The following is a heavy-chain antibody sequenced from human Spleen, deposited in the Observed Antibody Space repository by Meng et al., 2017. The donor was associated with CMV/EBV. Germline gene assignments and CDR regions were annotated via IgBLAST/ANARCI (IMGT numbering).Heavy chain of an antibody. J-gene: IGHJ4*02. CDR2: INPNSDGT. Sequence: ASVKVSCKASGYTFTGHYIHLVRQAPGQGLEWMGWINPNSDGTNYAQKFQGRVTMTRDTSISTAYMELTRLRSDDTAVYYCARADFWSGYSNDYWGQGTLVTVSS. CDR3: ARADFWSGYSNDY. V-gene: IGHV1-2*02. D-gene: IGHD3-3*01. CDR1: GYTFTGHY.